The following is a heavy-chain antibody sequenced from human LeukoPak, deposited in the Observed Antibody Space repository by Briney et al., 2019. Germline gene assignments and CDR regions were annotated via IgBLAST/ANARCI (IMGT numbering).Heavy chain of an antibody. Sequence: SETLSLTCTVSGGSISGYYWSWIRQPPGKGVEWIGFIYYSGSTNYNPSLKSRVTISVDTSKNQFSLKLSSVTAADTAVYYCARVYYYDSSGNFDPWGQGTLVTVSS. J-gene: IGHJ5*02. CDR3: ARVYYYDSSGNFDP. V-gene: IGHV4-59*01. CDR1: GGSISGYY. CDR2: IYYSGST. D-gene: IGHD3-22*01.